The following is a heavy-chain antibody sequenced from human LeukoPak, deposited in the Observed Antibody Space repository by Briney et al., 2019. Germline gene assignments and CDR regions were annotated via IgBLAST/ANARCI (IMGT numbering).Heavy chain of an antibody. CDR1: GGXFSSYA. V-gene: IGHV1-69*13. CDR3: ARGPVVVAAPQPWFDP. J-gene: IGHJ5*02. CDR2: IIPIFGTA. D-gene: IGHD2-15*01. Sequence: SVKVSCKASGGXFSSYAMSWVRQAPGQGLEWMGGIIPIFGTANYAQKFQGRVTITADESTSTAYMELSSLRSEDTAVYYCARGPVVVAAPQPWFDPWGQGTLVTVSS.